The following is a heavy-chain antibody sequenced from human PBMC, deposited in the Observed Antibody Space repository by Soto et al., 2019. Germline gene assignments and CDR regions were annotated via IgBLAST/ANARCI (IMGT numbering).Heavy chain of an antibody. CDR3: ARDRLPLGYNWFDP. CDR2: IYYSGST. CDR1: GGSISSYY. D-gene: IGHD4-17*01. V-gene: IGHV4-59*01. J-gene: IGHJ5*02. Sequence: SETLSLTCTVSGGSISSYYWSWIRQPPGKGLEWIGYIYYSGSTNYNPSLKSRVTISVDTSKNQFSLKLSSVTAADTAVYYCARDRLPLGYNWFDPWGQGTLVTVSS.